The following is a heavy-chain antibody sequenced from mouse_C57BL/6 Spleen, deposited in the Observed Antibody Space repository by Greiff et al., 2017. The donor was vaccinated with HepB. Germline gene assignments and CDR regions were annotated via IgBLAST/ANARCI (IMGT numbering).Heavy chain of an antibody. D-gene: IGHD1-3*01. V-gene: IGHV1-22*01. J-gene: IGHJ3*01. CDR3: ARGGADGSSFAY. Sequence: EVQLQQSGPELVKPGASVKMSCKASGYTFTDYNMHWVKQSHGKSLEWIGYINPNNGGTSYNQKFKGKATLTVNKSSSTAYMELRSLTSEDSAVYDCARGGADGSSFAYWGQGSLVTVSA. CDR2: INPNNGGT. CDR1: GYTFTDYN.